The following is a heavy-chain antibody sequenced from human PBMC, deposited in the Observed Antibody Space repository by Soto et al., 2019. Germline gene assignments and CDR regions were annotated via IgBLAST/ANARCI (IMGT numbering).Heavy chain of an antibody. Sequence: GGSLRLSCETSGFTFSSCVMTWVRQAPGKGLEWVAVITKSGDTDYADSVKGRFTISRDNSKNTVYQQMNSLRAEDTAVYYCAKGLLNGRWYAADWGQGALVTVSS. J-gene: IGHJ4*02. CDR1: GFTFSSCV. V-gene: IGHV3-23*01. CDR3: AKGLLNGRWYAAD. CDR2: ITKSGDT. D-gene: IGHD6-13*01.